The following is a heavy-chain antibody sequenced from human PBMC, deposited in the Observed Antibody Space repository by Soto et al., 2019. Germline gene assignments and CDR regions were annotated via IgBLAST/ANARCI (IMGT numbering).Heavy chain of an antibody. V-gene: IGHV3-30*18. CDR2: ISYDGLAK. CDR3: VKDSSFLRHYFYY. D-gene: IGHD6-6*01. Sequence: GGPLRLSCAASGFTFSGYGMHWVRQAPGEGLEWVAVISYDGLAKYYADSVRGRFTISRDKSKNTVYLQMNSLRPDDTAVYYCVKDSSFLRHYFYYWGLGTLVTVSS. J-gene: IGHJ4*02. CDR1: GFTFSGYG.